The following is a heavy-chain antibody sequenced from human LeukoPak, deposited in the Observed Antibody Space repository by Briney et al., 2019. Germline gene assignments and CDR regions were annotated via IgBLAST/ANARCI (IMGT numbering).Heavy chain of an antibody. CDR2: INPNTGAT. V-gene: IGHV1-2*02. CDR3: ARDERFCNGDNHYPDLGY. J-gene: IGHJ4*02. Sequence: ASVKVSCKASGYTFTGYDMLWVRQAPGQGLEWMGWINPNTGATKYAQNFQGRVTLTRDTSIRTTFMELSSLRSDDTAFYYCARDERFCNGDNHYPDLGYWGQGTLVTVSS. CDR1: GYTFTGYD. D-gene: IGHD2-15*01.